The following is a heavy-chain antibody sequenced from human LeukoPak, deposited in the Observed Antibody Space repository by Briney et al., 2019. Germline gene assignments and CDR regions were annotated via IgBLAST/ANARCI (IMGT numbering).Heavy chain of an antibody. CDR3: ARGDYVLDY. V-gene: IGHV3-30-3*01. J-gene: IGHJ4*02. CDR1: GFTFSSYT. D-gene: IGHD3-16*01. CDR2: ISHDGNIK. Sequence: GGSLRLSCAASGFTFSSYTMHWVRQAPGKGLEWVTVISHDGNIKYYVDSVKGRLTISRDNSKNTLYLQINSLRAEDTALYYCARGDYVLDYWGQGTLVTVSS.